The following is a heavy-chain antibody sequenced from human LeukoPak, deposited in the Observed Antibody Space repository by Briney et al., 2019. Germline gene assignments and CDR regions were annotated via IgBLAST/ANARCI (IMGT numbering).Heavy chain of an antibody. Sequence: PSETLSLTCTVSGGSISSSSYYWGWIRQPPGKGLEWIGSIYYSGSTYYNPSLKSRVTISVDTSKNQFSLKLSSVTAADTAVYYCARGRSGSYFDYWAREPWSPSPQ. V-gene: IGHV4-39*07. J-gene: IGHJ4*02. CDR2: IYYSGST. CDR1: GGSISSSSYY. CDR3: ARGRSGSYFDY.